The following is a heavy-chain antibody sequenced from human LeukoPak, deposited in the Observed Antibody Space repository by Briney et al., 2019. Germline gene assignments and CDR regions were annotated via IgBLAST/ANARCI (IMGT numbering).Heavy chain of an antibody. CDR1: GYIFTGYY. V-gene: IGHV1-2*02. D-gene: IGHD6-13*01. Sequence: ASVKVSCKASGYIFTGYYMHWVRQAPGQGLEWMGWINPDNGDTNYAQKFQGRVTMTRDTSISTAYMELGRLRSDDTAVYYCARKSSYSSSWSNFDYWGQGTLVTVSS. J-gene: IGHJ4*02. CDR3: ARKSSYSSSWSNFDY. CDR2: INPDNGDT.